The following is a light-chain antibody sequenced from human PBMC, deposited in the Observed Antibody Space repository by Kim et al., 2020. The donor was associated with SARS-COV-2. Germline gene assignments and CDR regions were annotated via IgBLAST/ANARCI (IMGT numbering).Light chain of an antibody. J-gene: IGLJ1*01. CDR3: CSYATKSYV. Sequence: PGQSIPISGTGTSSDIGTYNLVSWYQQPPDKAPNLIICEVKQRPTGASDRFSGSKSGNTAYLTVSGLQAEDEADYHCCSYATKSYVCGIGTKVTVL. CDR2: EVK. V-gene: IGLV2-23*02. CDR1: SSDIGTYNL.